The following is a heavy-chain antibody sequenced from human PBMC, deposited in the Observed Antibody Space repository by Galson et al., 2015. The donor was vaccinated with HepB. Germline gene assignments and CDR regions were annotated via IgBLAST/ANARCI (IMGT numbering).Heavy chain of an antibody. CDR1: GFTFSSYA. V-gene: IGHV3-23*01. Sequence: SLRLSCAASGFTFSSYAMSWVRQAPGKGLEWVSAISGSGGSTYYADSVKGRFTISRDNSKNTLYLQMNSLRAEDTAVYYCAKGKWELRGFDYWGQGTLVTVSS. CDR3: AKGKWELRGFDY. D-gene: IGHD1-26*01. J-gene: IGHJ4*02. CDR2: ISGSGGST.